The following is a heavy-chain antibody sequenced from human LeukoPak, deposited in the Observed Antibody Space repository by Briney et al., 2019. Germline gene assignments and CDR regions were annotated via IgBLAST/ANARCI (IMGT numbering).Heavy chain of an antibody. D-gene: IGHD2-2*01. Sequence: SETLSLTCAVYGGSFSGYYWSWIRQPPGKGLEWIGEINHSGSTNYNPSLKSRVTISVDTSKNQFSLKLSSVTAADTAVYYCARFSYCSSTSCSRNYYYYYGMDVWGKGTTVTVSS. J-gene: IGHJ6*04. V-gene: IGHV4-34*01. CDR1: GGSFSGYY. CDR3: ARFSYCSSTSCSRNYYYYYGMDV. CDR2: INHSGST.